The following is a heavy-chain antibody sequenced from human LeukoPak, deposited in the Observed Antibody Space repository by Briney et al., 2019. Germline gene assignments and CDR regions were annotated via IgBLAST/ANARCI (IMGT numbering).Heavy chain of an antibody. CDR1: GGSISSYY. V-gene: IGHV4-59*01. CDR2: IYYSGST. D-gene: IGHD3-10*01. Sequence: PSETLSLTCTVSGGSISSYYWSWIRQPPGKGLEWIGYIYYSGSTNYNPSLESRVIISADTSKNQFSLMLSSVTAADSAVYYFGRGVQIPWFWELFSWFDPWWRGTPVTASA. J-gene: IGHJ5*02. CDR3: GRGVQIPWFWELFSWFDP.